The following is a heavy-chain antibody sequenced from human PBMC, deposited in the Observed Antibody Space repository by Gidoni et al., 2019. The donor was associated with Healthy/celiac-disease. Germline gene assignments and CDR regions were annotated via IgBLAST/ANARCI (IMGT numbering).Heavy chain of an antibody. J-gene: IGHJ2*01. CDR3: ARGPLRALVAARASWYLDL. CDR2: INHSGST. D-gene: IGHD6-6*01. V-gene: IGHV4-34*01. Sequence: QVQLQQLRAGLFTPSETLSLTCAVYGWAFSGYYWSWIRQPRGKGLEWIGEINHSGSTNYHPSLKSRVNISVDTSKNQFSLKLSSVTAADTAVYYGARGPLRALVAARASWYLDLWGRGTLVTVSS. CDR1: GWAFSGYY.